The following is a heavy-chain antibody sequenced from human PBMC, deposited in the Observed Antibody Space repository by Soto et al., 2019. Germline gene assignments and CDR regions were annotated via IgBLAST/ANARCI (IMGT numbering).Heavy chain of an antibody. D-gene: IGHD5-12*01. CDR3: ARSPKGVNEVATIATSFDY. CDR2: IYYSGST. Sequence: SETLSLTCTVSGGSISSYYWSWIRQPPGKGLEWIGYIYYSGSTNYNPSLKSRVTISVDTSKNQFSLKLSSVTASDTAIYYCARSPKGVNEVATIATSFDYWGQGTPVTVSS. J-gene: IGHJ4*02. V-gene: IGHV4-59*12. CDR1: GGSISSYY.